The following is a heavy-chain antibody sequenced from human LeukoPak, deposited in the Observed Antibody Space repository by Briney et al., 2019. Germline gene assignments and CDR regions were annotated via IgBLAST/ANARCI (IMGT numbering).Heavy chain of an antibody. D-gene: IGHD3-3*01. Sequence: AETLSLSCSVSGGSIISTNNYWGWIPQPPGKGLEWIGSIYQSGSGSSYYNPSLKSRVTISGVTSKNHFFLRLRNTADTATAYFTRARTLRFLAYRRFDYSGQGTLVTVPS. CDR1: GGSIISTNNY. V-gene: IGHV4-39*02. CDR2: IYQSGSGSS. CDR3: ARTLRFLAYRRFDY. J-gene: IGHJ4*02.